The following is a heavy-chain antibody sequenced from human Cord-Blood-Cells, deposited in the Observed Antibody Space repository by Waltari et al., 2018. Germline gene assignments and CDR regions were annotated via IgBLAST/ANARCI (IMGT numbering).Heavy chain of an antibody. CDR3: ARVTALIAAAHFDY. J-gene: IGHJ4*02. D-gene: IGHD6-13*01. V-gene: IGHV1-69*06. CDR2: IIPHFGTA. CDR1: GDTFRSYA. Sequence: QVQLVQSGAEVKKPESSMKVSCTAYGDTFRSYAISWLPQAPGQGLEWMGVIIPHFGTANYANSLQGRVTITADKTTSTAYMELSTLRSEDTSVYYFARVTALIAAAHFDYWGQGTLGTVSS.